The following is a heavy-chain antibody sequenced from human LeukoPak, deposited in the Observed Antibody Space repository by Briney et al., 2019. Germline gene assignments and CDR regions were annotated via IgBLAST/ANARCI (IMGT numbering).Heavy chain of an antibody. V-gene: IGHV3-7*01. CDR2: IRQDGGDK. D-gene: IGHD3-16*01. CDR3: APYFDNPAYSWRRFDY. Sequence: GGSLRLSCAASGFTFSNFWMTWVRQAPGKGPEWLATIRQDGGDKWYLYSVKGRFTISRDNAKRSLYMHMNSLRAEATALYYCAPYFDNPAYSWRRFDYWGQGALVTVSS. J-gene: IGHJ4*02. CDR1: GFTFSNFW.